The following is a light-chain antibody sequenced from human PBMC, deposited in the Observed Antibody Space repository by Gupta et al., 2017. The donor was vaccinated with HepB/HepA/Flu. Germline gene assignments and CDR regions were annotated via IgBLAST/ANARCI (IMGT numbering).Light chain of an antibody. CDR1: QDLLFSDGNTF. V-gene: IGKV2-30*01. CDR2: RVS. CDR3: GQGTHWPIT. Sequence: RAASISCRSSQDLLFSDGNTFLHWYQQRPGQSPRRLIYRVSNRDSGVPDRFSGSGSGTDFTLEISRVEAEDVGIYYCGQGTHWPITFGRGTKVDIK. J-gene: IGKJ4*01.